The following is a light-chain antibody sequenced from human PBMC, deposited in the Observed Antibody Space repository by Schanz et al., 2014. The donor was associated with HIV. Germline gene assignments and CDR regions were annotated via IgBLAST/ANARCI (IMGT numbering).Light chain of an antibody. V-gene: IGLV2-14*03. J-gene: IGLJ2*01. Sequence: QSALTQPASVSGSPGQSITISCTGTSSDVGGYNYVSWYQQHPGKAPKLMIYDVSYRPSGVSNRFSGSKSGNTASLTISGLQAEDEADYYCSSYAGSNNVIFGGGTKLTVL. CDR2: DVS. CDR3: SSYAGSNNVI. CDR1: SSDVGGYNY.